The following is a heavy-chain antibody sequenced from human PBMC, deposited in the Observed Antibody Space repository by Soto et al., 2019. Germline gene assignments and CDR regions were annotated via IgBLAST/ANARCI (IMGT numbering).Heavy chain of an antibody. V-gene: IGHV4-59*08. CDR1: GDSIGTYN. D-gene: IGHD1-26*01. CDR3: VRRGHGALHGLVDV. Sequence: QVQLQASGPGLVKPSDNLSLPCSVSGDSIGTYNWGWIRQPPGKRLEWNGYIYSNGGTSYNPALKRREAISADSCRKRVSLSLSSGTAGESAVYNCVRRGHGALHGLVDVWGQGPTGPVYS. CDR2: IYSNGGT. J-gene: IGHJ6*02.